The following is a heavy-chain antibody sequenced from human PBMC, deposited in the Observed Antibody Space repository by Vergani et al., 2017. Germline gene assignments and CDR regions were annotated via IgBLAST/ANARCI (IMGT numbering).Heavy chain of an antibody. V-gene: IGHV3-48*02. Sequence: AASGFTFSSYSMNWVRQAPGKGLEWVSYISSSSSTIYYADSVKGRFTISRDNAKNSLYLQMNSLRDEDTAVYYCARPAIVAGGAFDIWGQGTMVTVSS. D-gene: IGHD2-21*01. J-gene: IGHJ3*02. CDR3: ARPAIVAGGAFDI. CDR1: GFTFSSYS. CDR2: ISSSSSTI.